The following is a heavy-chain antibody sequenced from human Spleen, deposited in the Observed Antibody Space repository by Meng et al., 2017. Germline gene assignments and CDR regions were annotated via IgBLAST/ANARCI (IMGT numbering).Heavy chain of an antibody. Sequence: SETLSLTCTVSGGSISSSSYYWGWIRQPPGKGLEWIGSIYYSGSTNYNPSLKSRVTISVDTSKNQFSLKLSSVTAADAAVYYCARIIADTYNSFDPWGQGTLVTVSS. CDR2: IYYSGST. J-gene: IGHJ5*02. CDR3: ARIIADTYNSFDP. V-gene: IGHV4-39*07. D-gene: IGHD3-16*01. CDR1: GGSISSSSYY.